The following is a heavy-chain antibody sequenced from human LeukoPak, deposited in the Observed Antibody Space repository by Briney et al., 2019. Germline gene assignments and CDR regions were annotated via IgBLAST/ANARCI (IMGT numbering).Heavy chain of an antibody. CDR1: GFIFSSYA. V-gene: IGHV3-74*01. CDR3: ARTNYYFDN. CDR2: ISADGINA. D-gene: IGHD1-1*01. J-gene: IGHJ4*02. Sequence: PGGSLRLSCAASGFIFSSYAMSWVRQAPGKGLVWVSRISADGINAHYADSVKGRFTISRDNAENTLYLQMNSLRAEDTALYYCARTNYYFDNWGQGSLVTVSS.